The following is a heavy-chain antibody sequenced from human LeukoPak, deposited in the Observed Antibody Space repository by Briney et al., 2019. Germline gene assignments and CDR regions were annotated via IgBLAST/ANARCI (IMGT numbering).Heavy chain of an antibody. CDR1: GYTFTSYG. J-gene: IGHJ6*03. CDR3: ARSAGVRYFDWLLYLKGSGYYYYYMDV. V-gene: IGHV1-18*01. D-gene: IGHD3-9*01. Sequence: ASVKVSCKASGYTFTSYGTSWVRQAPGQGLEWMGWISAYNGNTNYAQKLQGRVTMTTDTSTSTAYMELRSLRSDDTAVYYCARSAGVRYFDWLLYLKGSGYYYYYMDVWGKGTTVTISS. CDR2: ISAYNGNT.